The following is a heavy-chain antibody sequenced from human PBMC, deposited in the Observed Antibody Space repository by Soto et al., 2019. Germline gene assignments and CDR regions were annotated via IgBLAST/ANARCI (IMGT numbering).Heavy chain of an antibody. CDR2: ISYDGSDK. V-gene: IGHV3-30*09. J-gene: IGHJ6*02. D-gene: IGHD3-16*02. Sequence: VQLVESGGGEVQPGRSLRLSCAASGFKYTDFALHWVRQAPGKGLEWVAIISYDGSDKYYADSVKCRLVISRDNPKNTRYLEMNSLRPEDTAVYFCSRRASDRYYAIDVWGQGNTV. CDR1: GFKYTDFA. CDR3: SRRASDRYYAIDV.